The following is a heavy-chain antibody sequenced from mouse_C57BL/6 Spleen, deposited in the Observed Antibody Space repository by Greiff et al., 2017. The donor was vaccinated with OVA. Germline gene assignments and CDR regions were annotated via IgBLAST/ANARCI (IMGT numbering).Heavy chain of an antibody. V-gene: IGHV1-69*01. J-gene: IGHJ2*01. CDR3: ARYYSNYEYYLDY. Sequence: QVQLQQPGAELVMPGASVKLSCKASGYTFTSYWMHWVKQRPGQGLEWIGEIDPSDSYTNYNQKFKGKSTLTVDKSSSTAYMQLSSLTSEDSAVYYCARYYSNYEYYLDYWGQGTTLTVSS. CDR1: GYTFTSYW. D-gene: IGHD2-5*01. CDR2: IDPSDSYT.